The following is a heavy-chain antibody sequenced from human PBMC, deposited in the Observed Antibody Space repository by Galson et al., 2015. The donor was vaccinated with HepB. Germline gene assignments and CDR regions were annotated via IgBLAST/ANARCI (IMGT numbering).Heavy chain of an antibody. CDR2: INPSGST. CDR3: ARGRAGDY. D-gene: IGHD6-13*01. V-gene: IGHV4-34*01. Sequence: SETLSLTCAVYGGSFSGYYWSWIRQPPGKGLEWLGEINPSGSTNYNPSLKSRVTISVDTSKNQFSLKLSSVTAADTAVYYCARGRAGDYWGQGTLVTVSS. J-gene: IGHJ4*02. CDR1: GGSFSGYY.